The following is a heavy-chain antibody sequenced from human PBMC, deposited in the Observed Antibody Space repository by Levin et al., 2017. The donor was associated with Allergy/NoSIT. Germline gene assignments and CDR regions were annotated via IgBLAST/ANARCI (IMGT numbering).Heavy chain of an antibody. CDR1: GFTFSSYA. D-gene: IGHD5-12*01. V-gene: IGHV3-30-3*01. CDR3: ARARKGGYDGIDI. Sequence: GGSLRLSCAASGFTFSSYAMHWVRQAPGKGLEWVAVISYDGSNKYYADSVKGRFTISRDNSKNTLYLQMNSLRAEDTAVYYCARARKGGYDGIDIWGQGTMVTVSS. CDR2: ISYDGSNK. J-gene: IGHJ3*02.